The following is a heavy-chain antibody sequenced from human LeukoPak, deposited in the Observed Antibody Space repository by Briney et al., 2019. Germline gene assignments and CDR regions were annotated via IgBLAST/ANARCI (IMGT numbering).Heavy chain of an antibody. CDR3: ARDSDSSGWLDYYMDV. V-gene: IGHV3-21*01. CDR1: GFTFSSYS. Sequence: GGSLRLSCAASGFTFSSYSMNWVRQAPGKGLEWVSSISSSSSYIYYADSVKGRFTISRDNAKNSLALQMNSLRAEDTAVYYCARDSDSSGWLDYYMDVWGKGTTVTVSS. D-gene: IGHD6-19*01. J-gene: IGHJ6*03. CDR2: ISSSSSYI.